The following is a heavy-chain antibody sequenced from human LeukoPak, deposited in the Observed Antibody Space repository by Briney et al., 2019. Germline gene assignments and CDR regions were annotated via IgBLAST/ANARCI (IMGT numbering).Heavy chain of an antibody. CDR2: IWYDGSSK. CDR1: GFTFNTHG. J-gene: IGHJ4*02. CDR3: ARDRVGYCASISCFTFDN. D-gene: IGHD2-2*01. Sequence: PGGSLRLSCAASGFTFNTHGMHWVRQAPGKGLEWVAVIWYDGSSKYYADSVKGRFTISRDNSKNMVYLEMNSLRAEDTAMYYCARDRVGYCASISCFTFDNWGQGTLVTVSS. V-gene: IGHV3-33*01.